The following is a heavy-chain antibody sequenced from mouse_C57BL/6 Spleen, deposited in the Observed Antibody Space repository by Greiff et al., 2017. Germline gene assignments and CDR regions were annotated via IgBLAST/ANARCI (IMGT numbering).Heavy chain of an antibody. D-gene: IGHD3-1*01. CDR1: GYTFTSDC. CDR2: IDPSDSYP. CDR3: ASGPRGLYRFAY. Sequence: QVQLQQPGAELVMPGASVKLSCKASGYTFTSDCMHRVKQRPGRGLVWIGEIDPSDSYPNYNQKLKGKSTLTIDKSSSTAYMQLSSLTSEDTAVYYCASGPRGLYRFAYWGQGTLVTVSA. J-gene: IGHJ3*01. V-gene: IGHV1-69*01.